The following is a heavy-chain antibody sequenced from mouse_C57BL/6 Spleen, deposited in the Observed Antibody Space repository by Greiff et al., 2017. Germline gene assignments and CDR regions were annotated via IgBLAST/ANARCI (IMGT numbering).Heavy chain of an antibody. CDR1: GYSFTGYY. J-gene: IGHJ2*01. Sequence: EVKVVESGPELVKPGASVKISCKASGYSFTGYYMNWVKQSPEKSLEWIGEINPSTGGTTYNQKFKAKATLTVDKSSSTAYMQLKSLTSEDSAVYYCARTPLGRYYFDYWGQGTTLTVSS. CDR2: INPSTGGT. CDR3: ARTPLGRYYFDY. D-gene: IGHD4-1*01. V-gene: IGHV1-42*01.